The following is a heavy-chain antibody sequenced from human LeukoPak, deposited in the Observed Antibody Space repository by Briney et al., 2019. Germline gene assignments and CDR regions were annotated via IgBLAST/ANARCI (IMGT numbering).Heavy chain of an antibody. CDR1: GFSFSSYE. D-gene: IGHD3-10*01. J-gene: IGHJ6*02. V-gene: IGHV3-48*03. CDR2: ISSGGTTI. Sequence: GGSLRLSCDASGFSFSSYEMNWVRQAPGKGLEWVSYISSGGTTIYYADSVKGRFTISRDNAKNSLYLQMSSLRADDTAVYYCAREDISMVRGVRGANSYYYYYGMNVWGQGTTVTVSS. CDR3: AREDISMVRGVRGANSYYYYYGMNV.